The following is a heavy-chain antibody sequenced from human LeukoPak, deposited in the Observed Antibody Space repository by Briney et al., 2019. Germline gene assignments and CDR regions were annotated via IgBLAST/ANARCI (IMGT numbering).Heavy chain of an antibody. D-gene: IGHD1-7*01. J-gene: IGHJ4*02. Sequence: AGGSLRLSCAASAFSFSSYAMHWVRQAPGKGLEWVAVIWYDGSDKYYADSVKGRFTISRDNAKNTLYLQMNSLRAEDTAVYYCARDLQVWNFNLDYWGQGTLVTVSS. V-gene: IGHV3-33*01. CDR2: IWYDGSDK. CDR1: AFSFSSYA. CDR3: ARDLQVWNFNLDY.